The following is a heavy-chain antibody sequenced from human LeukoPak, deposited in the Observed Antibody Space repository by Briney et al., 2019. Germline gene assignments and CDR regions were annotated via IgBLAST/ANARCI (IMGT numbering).Heavy chain of an antibody. V-gene: IGHV1-3*01. CDR3: ARGYCSSTSCQYYFDY. D-gene: IGHD2-2*01. J-gene: IGHJ4*02. CDR1: GYTFTSYA. CDR2: INAGNGDT. Sequence: ASVKVSCKASGYTFTSYALHWLRQAPGQRVEWMGWINAGNGDTKYSQKFQGRVTITRDTSASTAYMELSSLRSEDTAVYHCARGYCSSTSCQYYFDYWGQGTLVTVSS.